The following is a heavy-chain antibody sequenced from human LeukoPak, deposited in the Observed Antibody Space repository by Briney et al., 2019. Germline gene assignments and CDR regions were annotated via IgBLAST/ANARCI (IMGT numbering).Heavy chain of an antibody. Sequence: GASVKVSCKASGYTFTSYGISWVRQAPGQGLEWMGWTSAYNGNTNYAQKLQGRVTMTTDTSTSTAYMELRSLRSDDTAVYYCARVGTATSTDAFDIWGQGTMVTVSS. CDR3: ARVGTATSTDAFDI. CDR1: GYTFTSYG. D-gene: IGHD5-24*01. J-gene: IGHJ3*02. CDR2: TSAYNGNT. V-gene: IGHV1-18*01.